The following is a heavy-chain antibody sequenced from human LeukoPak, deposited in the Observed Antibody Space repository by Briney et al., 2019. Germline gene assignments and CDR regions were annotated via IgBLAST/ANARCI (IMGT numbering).Heavy chain of an antibody. CDR2: IYHSGST. D-gene: IGHD3-10*01. Sequence: PSETRSLTCAFSGYSISSGYYWAWIRQPPGKGLEWIGSIYHSGSTYYNPSLKSRVTISVDTSKNQFSLKLSSVTAADTAVYYCASTMVRAAFDIWGQGTMVTVSS. V-gene: IGHV4-38-2*01. CDR1: GYSISSGYY. J-gene: IGHJ3*02. CDR3: ASTMVRAAFDI.